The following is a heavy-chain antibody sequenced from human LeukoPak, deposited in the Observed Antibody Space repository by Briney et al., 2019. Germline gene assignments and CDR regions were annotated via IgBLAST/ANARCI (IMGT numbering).Heavy chain of an antibody. CDR3: ASLAVAGLSEGY. Sequence: PSETLSLTCTVSGGSLSSDSYYWAWIRQPPGKGLEWTASIYYSGSTYYNPSLKSRVTISVDTSRNQFSLKLSSVTAADTAVYYCASLAVAGLSEGYWGQGTLVIVSS. CDR2: IYYSGST. V-gene: IGHV4-39*01. J-gene: IGHJ4*02. CDR1: GGSLSSDSYY. D-gene: IGHD6-19*01.